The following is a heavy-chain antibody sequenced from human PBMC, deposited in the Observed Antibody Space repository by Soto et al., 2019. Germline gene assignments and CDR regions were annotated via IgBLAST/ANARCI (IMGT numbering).Heavy chain of an antibody. CDR1: GFIFSSFG. CDR2: IWYDGSNT. V-gene: IGHV3-33*01. J-gene: IGHJ4*02. D-gene: IGHD7-27*01. CDR3: VRDLLGSGGRFDY. Sequence: GGSLRLSCAASGFIFSSFGMHWVRQDPGKGLEWVAHIWYDGSNTYYADSVKGRFTISRDNSRNTLYLHMNSLRAEDTAVYHCVRDLLGSGGRFDYWGQGTPVTVSS.